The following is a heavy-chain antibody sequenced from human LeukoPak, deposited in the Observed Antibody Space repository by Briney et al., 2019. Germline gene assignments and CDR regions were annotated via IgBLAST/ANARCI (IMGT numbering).Heavy chain of an antibody. Sequence: GGSLRLSCAASGFTFSNYAVNWVRQAPGKGLEWVSTIRVNGDSTFYADSVKGRFTISRDNSKNTLYLQMNSLRAEDTAVYYCARDKGDYDTSGSLFVFGGQGTLVTVSS. D-gene: IGHD3-22*01. CDR3: ARDKGDYDTSGSLFVF. CDR2: IRVNGDST. CDR1: GFTFSNYA. V-gene: IGHV3-23*01. J-gene: IGHJ4*02.